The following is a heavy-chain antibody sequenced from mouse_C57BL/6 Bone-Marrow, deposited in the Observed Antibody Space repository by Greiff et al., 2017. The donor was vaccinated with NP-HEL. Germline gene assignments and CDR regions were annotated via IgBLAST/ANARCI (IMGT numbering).Heavy chain of an antibody. Sequence: QVQLKQPGAELVKPGASVKLSCKASGYTFTSYWMHWVKQRPGRGLEWIGRIDPNSGGTKYNEKFKSKATLTVDKPSSTAYMQLSSLTSEDSAVYYCARGRQLRLPYAMDYWGQGTSVTVSS. CDR3: ARGRQLRLPYAMDY. CDR1: GYTFTSYW. V-gene: IGHV1-72*01. J-gene: IGHJ4*01. D-gene: IGHD3-2*02. CDR2: IDPNSGGT.